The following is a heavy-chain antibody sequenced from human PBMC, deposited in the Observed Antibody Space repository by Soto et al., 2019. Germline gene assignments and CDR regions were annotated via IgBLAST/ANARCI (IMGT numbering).Heavy chain of an antibody. Sequence: PGESLKISCNGSGYSFTSYWIGWVRQMPGKGLEWMGIIYPGDSDTRYSPSFQGQVTISADKSISTAYLQWSSLKASDTAMYYCARQDSYYYYGMDVWGQGTTVTVSS. CDR3: ARQDSYYYYGMDV. D-gene: IGHD2-15*01. J-gene: IGHJ6*02. CDR1: GYSFTSYW. CDR2: IYPGDSDT. V-gene: IGHV5-51*01.